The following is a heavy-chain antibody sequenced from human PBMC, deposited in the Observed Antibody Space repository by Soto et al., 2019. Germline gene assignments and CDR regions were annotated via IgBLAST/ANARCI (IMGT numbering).Heavy chain of an antibody. CDR2: ISASNGNT. CDR1: GYTFIIYG. D-gene: IGHD3-10*01. CDR3: ARDLDGSGSYFTDY. J-gene: IGHJ4*02. Sequence: ASVKVSCKXSGYTFIIYGINWVRQAPGQGLEWMGWISASNGNTKYAQNLQGRVTMTTDTSTSTAYMELRSLRSDDTAVYYCARDLDGSGSYFTDYWGQGTLVTVSS. V-gene: IGHV1-18*01.